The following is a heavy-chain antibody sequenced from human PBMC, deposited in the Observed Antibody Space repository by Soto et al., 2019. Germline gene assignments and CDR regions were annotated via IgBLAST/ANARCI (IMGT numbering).Heavy chain of an antibody. J-gene: IGHJ2*01. D-gene: IGHD1-26*01. V-gene: IGHV1-46*01. Sequence: GQGLEWMGIINYSGGSTSYAQKFQGRVTMTRDTSTSTVYMELSSLRSEDTAVYYCSSFFFQGEDGIRATVPVSAFLLNRSSDL. CDR2: INYSGGST. CDR3: SSFFFQGEDGIRATVPVSAFLLNRSSDL.